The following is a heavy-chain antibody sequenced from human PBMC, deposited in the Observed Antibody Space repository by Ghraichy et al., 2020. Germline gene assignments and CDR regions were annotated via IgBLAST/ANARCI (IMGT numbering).Heavy chain of an antibody. Sequence: SGPTLVKSTQTLTLTCTFSGFSLSTSGVGVGWIRQPPGKALEWLALIYWDDDKRYSPSLKSRLTITKDTSKNQVVLTMTNMDPVDTATYYCALLGGNSGSRNFDYWGQGTLVTVSS. CDR1: GFSLSTSGVG. CDR3: ALLGGNSGSRNFDY. CDR2: IYWDDDK. D-gene: IGHD4-23*01. J-gene: IGHJ4*02. V-gene: IGHV2-5*02.